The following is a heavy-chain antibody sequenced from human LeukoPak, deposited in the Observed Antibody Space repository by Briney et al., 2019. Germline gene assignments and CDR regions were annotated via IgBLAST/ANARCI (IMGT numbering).Heavy chain of an antibody. CDR1: GGSISSYY. Sequence: PSETLSLTCTVSGGSISSYYWSWIRQPPGKGLEWIGYIYYSGSTNYNPSLKSRVTISVDTSKNQFSLKLSSVTAADTAVYYCARGSDDYDSSGYYDYWGQGTLVTVSS. CDR2: IYYSGST. J-gene: IGHJ4*02. V-gene: IGHV4-59*12. D-gene: IGHD3-22*01. CDR3: ARGSDDYDSSGYYDY.